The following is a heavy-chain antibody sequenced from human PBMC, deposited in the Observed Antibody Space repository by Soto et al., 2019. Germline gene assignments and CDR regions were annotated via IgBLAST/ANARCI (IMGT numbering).Heavy chain of an antibody. J-gene: IGHJ3*02. Sequence: GGSLRLSCAASGFTFSSYAMSWVRQAPGKGLEWVSAISGSGGSTYYADSVKGRFTISRDNSKNTLYLQMNSLRAEDTAVYYCAKGAGITMIVVVIGSAAFDIWGQGTMVTVSS. CDR1: GFTFSSYA. CDR3: AKGAGITMIVVVIGSAAFDI. V-gene: IGHV3-23*01. CDR2: ISGSGGST. D-gene: IGHD3-22*01.